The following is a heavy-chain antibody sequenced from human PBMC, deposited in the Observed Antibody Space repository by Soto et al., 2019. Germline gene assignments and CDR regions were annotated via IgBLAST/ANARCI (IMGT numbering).Heavy chain of an antibody. D-gene: IGHD2-2*01. CDR3: ARAGFCSTTSCSDAFDI. J-gene: IGHJ3*02. Sequence: QVQLVQSGAEVKKPGASVKVSCKASGYTFTNYAMHWVRKAPGQRPEWMGWINAGNGNTKFSQRFQGRVTITRDTSANIAYMELSSLTSEDTAVYYCARAGFCSTTSCSDAFDIWGQGTMVTVSS. CDR1: GYTFTNYA. CDR2: INAGNGNT. V-gene: IGHV1-3*01.